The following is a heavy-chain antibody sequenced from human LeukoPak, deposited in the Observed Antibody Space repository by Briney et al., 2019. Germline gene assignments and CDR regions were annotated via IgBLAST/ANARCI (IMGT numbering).Heavy chain of an antibody. CDR3: AKAARFYSSSWPDWYFDL. CDR2: ISGSGGST. J-gene: IGHJ2*01. V-gene: IGHV3-23*01. CDR1: GFTFSSYA. D-gene: IGHD6-13*01. Sequence: HPGGSLRLSCSASGFTFSSYAMSWVRQAPGKGLEWVSAISGSGGSTYYADSVKGRFTISRDNSKNTLYLQMNSLRAEDTAVYYCAKAARFYSSSWPDWYFDLWGRGTLVTVSS.